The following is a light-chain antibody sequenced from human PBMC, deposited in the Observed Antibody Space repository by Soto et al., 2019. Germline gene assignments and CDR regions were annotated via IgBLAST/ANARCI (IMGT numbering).Light chain of an antibody. CDR2: LEGSGSY. CDR3: ETWDSNTHAV. J-gene: IGLJ7*01. Sequence: QLVLTQSSSASASLGSSVKLTCTLSSGHSSYIIAWHQQQPGKAPRYLMKLEGSGSYNKGSGVPDRFSGSSSGADRYLTISNLQFEGEADYYCETWDSNTHAVFGGGTQLTVL. V-gene: IGLV4-60*02. CDR1: SGHSSYI.